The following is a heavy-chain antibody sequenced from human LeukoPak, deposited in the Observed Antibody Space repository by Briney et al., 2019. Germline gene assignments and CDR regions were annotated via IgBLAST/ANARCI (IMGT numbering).Heavy chain of an antibody. Sequence: GGSLRLSCAASGFTLSSYWMHWVRQAPGKGLVWVSRINSDGTSTSHADSVKGRFTISRDNAKSTLYLQMSSLRAEDTAVYYCARAGTKYGDYPLYYYGMDVWGQGTTVTVSS. CDR2: INSDGTST. V-gene: IGHV3-74*01. CDR3: ARAGTKYGDYPLYYYGMDV. J-gene: IGHJ6*02. D-gene: IGHD4-17*01. CDR1: GFTLSSYW.